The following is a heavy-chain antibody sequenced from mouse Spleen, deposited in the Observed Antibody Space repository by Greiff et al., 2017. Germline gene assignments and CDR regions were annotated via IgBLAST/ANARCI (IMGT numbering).Heavy chain of an antibody. CDR3: ARFDYYGSSYVGAMDY. CDR1: GYTFTSYT. D-gene: IGHD1-1*01. J-gene: IGHJ4*01. CDR2: INPSSGYT. Sequence: VQLQQSGAELARPGASVKMSCKASGYTFTSYTMHWVKQRPGQGLEWIGYINPSSGYTKYNQKFKDKATLTADKSSSTAYMQLSSLTSEDSAVYYGARFDYYGSSYVGAMDYWGQGTSVTVSS. V-gene: IGHV1-4*01.